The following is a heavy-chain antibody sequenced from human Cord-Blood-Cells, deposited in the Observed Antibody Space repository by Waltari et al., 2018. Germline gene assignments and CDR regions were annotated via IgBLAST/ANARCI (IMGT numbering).Heavy chain of an antibody. Sequence: QVKLQEPGPGLVTPSATLSLTRTVSGSSISSYYWSWIRQPAGKGLELIGRIYTSGSTNYNPSLKSRVTMSVDTSKNQFSLKLGSVTAADTAVYYCARDSDYSNYWYFDLWGRGTLVTVSS. CDR3: ARDSDYSNYWYFDL. V-gene: IGHV4-4*07. J-gene: IGHJ2*01. CDR2: IYTSGST. CDR1: GSSISSYY. D-gene: IGHD4-4*01.